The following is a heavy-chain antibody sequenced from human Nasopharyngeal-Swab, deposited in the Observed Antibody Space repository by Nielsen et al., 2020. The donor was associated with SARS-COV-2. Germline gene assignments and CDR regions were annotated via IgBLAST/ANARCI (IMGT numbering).Heavy chain of an antibody. J-gene: IGHJ4*02. CDR2: IWYDGSNK. CDR3: AKGRIAVAGPLDY. CDR1: GFTFSSYG. V-gene: IGHV3-33*06. Sequence: GESLKISCAASGFTFSSYGVHWVRQAPGKGLEWVAVIWYDGSNKYYADSVKGRFTISRDNSKNTLYLQMNSLRAEDTAVYYCAKGRIAVAGPLDYWGQGTLVTVSS. D-gene: IGHD6-19*01.